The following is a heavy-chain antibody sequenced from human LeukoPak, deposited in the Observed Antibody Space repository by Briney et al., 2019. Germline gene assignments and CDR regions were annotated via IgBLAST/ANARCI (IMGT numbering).Heavy chain of an antibody. Sequence: SETLSLTWAVYGGSFSGYYWSWIRQPPGKGLEWIGEINHSGSTNYNPSLKSRVTISVDTSKNQFSLKLSSVTAADTAVYYCARSSWYHNFDYWGQGTLVTVSS. J-gene: IGHJ4*02. V-gene: IGHV4-34*01. CDR3: ARSSWYHNFDY. CDR1: GGSFSGYY. D-gene: IGHD6-13*01. CDR2: INHSGST.